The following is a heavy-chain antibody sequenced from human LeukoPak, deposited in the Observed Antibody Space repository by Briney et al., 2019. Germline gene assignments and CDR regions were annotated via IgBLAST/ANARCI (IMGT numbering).Heavy chain of an antibody. CDR3: ARGPGWQTSYYFDY. V-gene: IGHV4-39*07. D-gene: IGHD2-15*01. CDR2: IYYSGST. Sequence: PSETLSLTCTVSGGSISSSSYYWGWIRQPPGKGLEWIGSIYYSGSTYYNPSLKSRVTISVDTSKNQFSLKLSSVTAADTAVYYCARGPGWQTSYYFDYWGQGTLVTVSS. J-gene: IGHJ4*02. CDR1: GGSISSSSYY.